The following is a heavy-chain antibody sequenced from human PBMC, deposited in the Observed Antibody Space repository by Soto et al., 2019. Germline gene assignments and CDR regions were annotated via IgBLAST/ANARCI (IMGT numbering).Heavy chain of an antibody. D-gene: IGHD1-20*01. CDR1: GFTFSSYA. CDR2: ISGSGGST. CDR3: AKDEDPTHFYNWNDGQPFDY. J-gene: IGHJ4*02. Sequence: GGSLRLSCAASGFTFSSYAMSWVRQAPGKGLEWVSAISGSGGSTYYADSVKGRFTISRDNSKNKLYLQMNSLRAEDTAVYYCAKDEDPTHFYNWNDGQPFDYWGQGTLVTVSS. V-gene: IGHV3-23*01.